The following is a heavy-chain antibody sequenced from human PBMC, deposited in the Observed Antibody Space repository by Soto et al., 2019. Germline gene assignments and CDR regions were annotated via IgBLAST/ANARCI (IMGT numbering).Heavy chain of an antibody. CDR2: INAGNGNT. D-gene: IGHD3-9*01. CDR3: ARDTDYDTQYYYYYGMDV. V-gene: IGHV1-3*01. CDR1: GYTFTSYA. Sequence: ASVKVSCKASGYTFTSYAMHWVRQAPGQRLEWMGWINAGNGNTKYSQKFQGRVTITRDTSAGTAYMELSSLRSEDTAVYYCARDTDYDTQYYYYYGMDVWGQGTTVTVSS. J-gene: IGHJ6*02.